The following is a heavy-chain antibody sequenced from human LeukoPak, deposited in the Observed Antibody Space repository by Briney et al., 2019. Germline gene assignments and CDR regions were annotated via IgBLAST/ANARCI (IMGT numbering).Heavy chain of an antibody. V-gene: IGHV3-30*03. CDR3: TTGDFWSGYYAFDS. D-gene: IGHD3-3*01. J-gene: IGHJ3*02. CDR1: GFTFSSYG. CDR2: ISYDGSNK. Sequence: GRSLRLSCAASGFTFSSYGVHGVRQAPGKGLEGGAVISYDGSNKYYADSVKGRFTISRDNSKNTLSLQMNSLTTADTAVYYCTTGDFWSGYYAFDSWGQRTMVTASS.